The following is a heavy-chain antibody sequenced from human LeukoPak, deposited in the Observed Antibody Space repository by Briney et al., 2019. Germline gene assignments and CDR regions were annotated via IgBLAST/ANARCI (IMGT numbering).Heavy chain of an antibody. CDR3: ARVRYSSGWPLFDY. J-gene: IGHJ4*02. CDR2: VTSYNANT. D-gene: IGHD6-19*01. V-gene: IGHV1-18*01. Sequence: GASVKVSCKASGYTFTNYGIHWVRQAPGQGLEWMGCVTSYNANTNYEQKVQGRVTVTTDTSTSTAYMELRSLRSDDTAVYYCARVRYSSGWPLFDYWGQGTLVTVSS. CDR1: GYTFTNYG.